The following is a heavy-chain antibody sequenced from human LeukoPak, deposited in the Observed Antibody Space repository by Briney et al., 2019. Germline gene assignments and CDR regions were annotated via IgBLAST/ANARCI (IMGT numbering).Heavy chain of an antibody. J-gene: IGHJ4*02. CDR3: ARGGWYFDY. V-gene: IGHV4-59*01. CDR1: GGSISSYY. D-gene: IGHD6-19*01. CDR2: IHNSENT. Sequence: SETLSLTCTVSGGSISSYYWTWIRQPPGKGLEWIGYIHNSENTNYNPSLKSRVTISVDTSKNQFSLKLSPVTAADTAVYYCARGGWYFDYWGQGTLVTVSS.